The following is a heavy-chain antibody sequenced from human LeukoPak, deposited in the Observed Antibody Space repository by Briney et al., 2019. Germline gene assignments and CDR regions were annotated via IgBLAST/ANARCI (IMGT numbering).Heavy chain of an antibody. CDR2: IYSGDSDT. CDR3: ARQAAAAEDFDY. CDR1: GYNFANYW. Sequence: GESLKISCKGSGYNFANYWIAWVRQMPGKGLEWMGIIYSGDSDTRYSPSFQGQVTISADKSISTAYLQWSSLKASDTAMYYCARQAAAAEDFDYWGQGTLVTASS. V-gene: IGHV5-51*01. J-gene: IGHJ4*02. D-gene: IGHD6-13*01.